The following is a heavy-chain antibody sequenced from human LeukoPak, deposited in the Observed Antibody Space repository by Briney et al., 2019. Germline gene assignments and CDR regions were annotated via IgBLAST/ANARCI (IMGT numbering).Heavy chain of an antibody. Sequence: GGSLRLSCAASGFTFSSCGMHWVRQAPGKGLEWVAFIRYDGSNKYYADSVKGRFTISRDNSKNTLYLQMNSLRAEDTAVYYCAKDLDRYCSGGSCYADYWGQGTLVTVSS. D-gene: IGHD2-15*01. V-gene: IGHV3-30*02. CDR1: GFTFSSCG. CDR2: IRYDGSNK. J-gene: IGHJ4*02. CDR3: AKDLDRYCSGGSCYADY.